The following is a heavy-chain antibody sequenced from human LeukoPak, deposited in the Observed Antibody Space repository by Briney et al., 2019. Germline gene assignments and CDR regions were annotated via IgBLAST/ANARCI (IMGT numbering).Heavy chain of an antibody. J-gene: IGHJ4*02. V-gene: IGHV4-4*07. CDR2: IYTSGST. CDR3: ARGKVVAGTPGQNSWDN. D-gene: IGHD6-19*01. Sequence: SETLSLTCTVSGGSISSYYRNWIRQPAGKGLEWIGRIYTSGSTNYNPSLKSRVTMSVDTSKNQFSLKLTSVTAADTAVYYCARGKVVAGTPGQNSWDNWGQGILVTVSS. CDR1: GGSISSYY.